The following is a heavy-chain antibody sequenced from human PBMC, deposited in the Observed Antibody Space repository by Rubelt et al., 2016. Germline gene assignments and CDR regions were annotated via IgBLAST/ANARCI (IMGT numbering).Heavy chain of an antibody. CDR1: GGSITTYY. CDR3: ARESAGFDY. CDR2: ISYTGST. D-gene: IGHD6-13*01. J-gene: IGHJ4*02. V-gene: IGHV4-59*01. Sequence: QVQLQESGPGLVKPSETLSLTCTVSGGSITTYYWSWIRQPPGKGLEWIGYISYTGSTKYSPSLKSRVAISVDTSKNRFSLSVSAVTAADTAVYFCARESAGFDYWGQGTLVTVSS.